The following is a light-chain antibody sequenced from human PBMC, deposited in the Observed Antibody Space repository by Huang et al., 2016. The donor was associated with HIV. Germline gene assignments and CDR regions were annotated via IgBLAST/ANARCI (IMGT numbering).Light chain of an antibody. J-gene: IGKJ1*01. CDR2: WAS. CDR3: HQYYSSPQT. V-gene: IGKV4-1*01. Sequence: DIVVTQSPGSLTLSLDERAAINCTSSQSVFHSSNNKNYLSWYQLKPVQSPQLLIYWASTREFGVPDRFRGTGSGTDFPLTITSLQAEDVAVYYCHQYYSSPQTFGQGTNVEV. CDR1: QSVFHSSNNKNY.